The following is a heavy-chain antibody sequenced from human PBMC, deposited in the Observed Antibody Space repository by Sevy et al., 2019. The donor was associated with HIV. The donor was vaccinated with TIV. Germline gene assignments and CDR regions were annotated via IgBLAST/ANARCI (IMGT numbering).Heavy chain of an antibody. CDR2: IKSKTDGGTT. V-gene: IGHV3-15*01. D-gene: IGHD3-9*01. J-gene: IGHJ6*03. CDR1: GFSLSNAW. Sequence: GGSLRLSCTVSGFSLSNAWMTWVRQAPGKGLEWVGRIKSKTDGGTTDYAAPVEGRFSVSRDDSKNTLYLQMNSLKTEDTAVYYCTTEGIHDFLTGYNTFYYYYMDVWGMGTTVTVSS. CDR3: TTEGIHDFLTGYNTFYYYYMDV.